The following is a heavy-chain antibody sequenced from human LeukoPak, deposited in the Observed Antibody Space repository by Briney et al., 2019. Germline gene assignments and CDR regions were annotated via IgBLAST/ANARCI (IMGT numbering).Heavy chain of an antibody. CDR2: IYYSGST. D-gene: IGHD3-3*01. CDR3: AGLKYYDFWSGWNWFDP. Sequence: SETLSLTCTVSGGSISSSSYYWGWIRQPPGKGLEWIGSIYYSGSTYYNPSPKSRVTISVDTSKNQFSLKLSSVTAADTAVYYCAGLKYYDFWSGWNWFDPWGQGTLVTVSS. CDR1: GGSISSSSYY. J-gene: IGHJ5*02. V-gene: IGHV4-39*01.